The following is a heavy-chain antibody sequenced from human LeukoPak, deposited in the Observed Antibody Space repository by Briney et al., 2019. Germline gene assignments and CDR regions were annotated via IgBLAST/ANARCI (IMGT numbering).Heavy chain of an antibody. CDR3: ARGLVGYYAMDV. J-gene: IGHJ6*02. Sequence: KVSCKASGYTFTGYYIHWVRQAPGKGLEWISYISNSDTTIDYADSVKGRFTISRDNAKNSLYLQMNSLRVEDTAVYYCARGLVGYYAMDVWGQGTTVTVSS. D-gene: IGHD3-10*01. V-gene: IGHV3-48*03. CDR2: ISNSDTTI. CDR1: GYTFTGYY.